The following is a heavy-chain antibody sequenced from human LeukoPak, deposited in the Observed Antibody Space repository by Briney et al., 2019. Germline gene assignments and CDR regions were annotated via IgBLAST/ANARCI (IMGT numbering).Heavy chain of an antibody. D-gene: IGHD2-15*01. CDR1: GGSISSSSYY. CDR2: IYYSGST. Sequence: SETLSLTCTVSGGSISSSSYYWGWIRQPPGKGLEWIGSIYYSGSTYYNPSLKSRVTISVDTSKNQFSLKLSSVTAADTAVYYCAKVAARAYWGQGTLVTVSS. J-gene: IGHJ4*02. V-gene: IGHV4-39*01. CDR3: AKVAARAY.